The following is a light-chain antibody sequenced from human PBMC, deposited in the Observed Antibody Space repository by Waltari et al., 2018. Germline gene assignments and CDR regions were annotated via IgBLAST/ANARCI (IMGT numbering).Light chain of an antibody. CDR2: STS. CDR3: QQYYTTLGT. J-gene: IGKJ4*01. CDR1: RRVADF. V-gene: IGKV1-39*01. Sequence: IQMNQYPSSLSASVGDRVTITCRASRRVADFLIWYRQKPGRALKRLIYSTSSLPSGVPSRFRGCGYGTDFTLTINSLQPEDFATYYCQQYYTTLGTFGGGTNVEI.